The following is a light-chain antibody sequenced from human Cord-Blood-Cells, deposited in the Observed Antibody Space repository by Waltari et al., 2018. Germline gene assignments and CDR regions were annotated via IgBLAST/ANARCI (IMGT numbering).Light chain of an antibody. CDR3: QQYGSSSWT. J-gene: IGKJ1*01. Sequence: RATQSVSSSYLAWYQQKPGQAPRLLIYGASSRATGIPDRFSGSGSGTDFTLTISRLEPEDFAVYYCQQYGSSSWTFGQGTKVEIK. V-gene: IGKV3-20*01. CDR2: GAS. CDR1: QSVSSSY.